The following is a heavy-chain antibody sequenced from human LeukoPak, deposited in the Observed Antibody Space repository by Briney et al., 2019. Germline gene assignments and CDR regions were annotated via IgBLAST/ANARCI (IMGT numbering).Heavy chain of an antibody. J-gene: IGHJ3*01. V-gene: IGHV3-11*01. CDR2: IDSTSRTI. CDR3: ARDPPNDFWSGRYAFDL. D-gene: IGHD3-3*01. CDR1: GFTFSDFY. Sequence: GGSMSLSCAASGFTFSDFYVTWIRQAPGKGLEWLSYIDSTSRTIYYADSVKGRFTISRDNAKNSVYLQMDSLRAEDTALYYCARDPPNDFWSGRYAFDLWGQGTKVTVSS.